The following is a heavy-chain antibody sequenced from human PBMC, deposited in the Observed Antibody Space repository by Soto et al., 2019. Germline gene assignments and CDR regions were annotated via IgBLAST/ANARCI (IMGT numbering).Heavy chain of an antibody. J-gene: IGHJ6*02. CDR3: ARQREYDFWSGYFTPGNYYGMDV. CDR2: IYPGDSDT. V-gene: IGHV5-51*01. Sequence: SLKISCKGSGYSFTSCWIGWVRQMPGKGLEWMGIIYPGDSDTRYSPSFQGQVTISADKSISTAYLQWSSLKASDTAMYYCARQREYDFWSGYFTPGNYYGMDVWGQGTTVTVSS. CDR1: GYSFTSCW. D-gene: IGHD3-3*01.